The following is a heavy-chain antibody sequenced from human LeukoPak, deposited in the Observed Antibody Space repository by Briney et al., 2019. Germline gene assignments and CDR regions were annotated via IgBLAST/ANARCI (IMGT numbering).Heavy chain of an antibody. D-gene: IGHD6-13*01. CDR1: GGSISSYY. J-gene: IGHJ4*02. CDR2: IYYSGST. Sequence: SETLSLTCSVSGGSISSYYWSWIRQPPGKGLEWIGYIYYSGSTNYNPSLKSRVTISVDTSKNQFSLKLSSVTAADTAVYYCARDSPYSSSWYAARYWGQGTLVTVSS. CDR3: ARDSPYSSSWYAARY. V-gene: IGHV4-59*01.